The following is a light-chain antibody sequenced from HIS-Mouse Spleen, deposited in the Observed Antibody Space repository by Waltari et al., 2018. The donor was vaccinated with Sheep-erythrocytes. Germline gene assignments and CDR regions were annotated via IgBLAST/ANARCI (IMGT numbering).Light chain of an antibody. V-gene: IGKV1-27*01. CDR3: QKYNSALTWT. CDR2: AAS. J-gene: IGKJ1*01. Sequence: DIQMTQSPSSLSASVGDRVTITCRASQGISNYLAWYQQKPGKVPKLLIYAASTLQSGVPSRFSGSGSATDFTLPISSLQPEDVATYYCQKYNSALTWTFGQGTKVEIK. CDR1: QGISNY.